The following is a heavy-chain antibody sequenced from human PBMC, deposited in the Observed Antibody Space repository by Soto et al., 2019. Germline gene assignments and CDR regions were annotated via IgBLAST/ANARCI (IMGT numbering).Heavy chain of an antibody. D-gene: IGHD2-2*01. V-gene: IGHV4-31*03. J-gene: IGHJ4*02. CDR3: ARGGGSTKVDY. CDR2: TSNSGST. Sequence: QVQLQESGPGLVKPSQTLSLTCTVSGGSITSSGYYWSWIRQHPGEGLEWIGFTSNSGSTSYNPSLQSRVPLSVDTYSHQFPLNLKSVTAADTAVYYCARGGGSTKVDYWGQGTLVTVSP. CDR1: GGSITSSGYY.